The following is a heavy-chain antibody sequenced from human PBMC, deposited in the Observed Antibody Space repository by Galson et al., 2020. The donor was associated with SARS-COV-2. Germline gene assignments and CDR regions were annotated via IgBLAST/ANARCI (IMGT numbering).Heavy chain of an antibody. D-gene: IGHD6-13*01. CDR2: IYYSGST. CDR3: ARGERFCRGYYCDY. Sequence: SETLSLTCTVSGGYISSYYWSWIRQTPGKGLEWIGYIYYSGSTNYNPSLKSRVTISVDTSKNQFSLKLNSVTAADTAVYYCARGERFCRGYYCDYWGQGSLVTVSA. J-gene: IGHJ4*02. CDR1: GGYISSYY. V-gene: IGHV4-59*01.